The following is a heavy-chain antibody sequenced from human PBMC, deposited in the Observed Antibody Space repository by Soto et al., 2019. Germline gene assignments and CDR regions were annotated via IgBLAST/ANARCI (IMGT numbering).Heavy chain of an antibody. CDR1: GFTFSSYA. CDR3: AKDRSGSGSFLDAFDI. CDR2: ISGSGGST. Sequence: AGGSLRLSCAASGFTFSSYAMSWVRQAPGKGLEWVSAISGSGGSTYYADSVKGRFTISRDNSKNTLYLQMNSLRAEDTAVYYCAKDRSGSGSFLDAFDIWGEGTRVTVSS. D-gene: IGHD1-26*01. V-gene: IGHV3-23*01. J-gene: IGHJ3*02.